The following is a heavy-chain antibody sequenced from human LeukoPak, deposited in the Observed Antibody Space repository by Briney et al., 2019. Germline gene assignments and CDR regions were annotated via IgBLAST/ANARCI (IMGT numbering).Heavy chain of an antibody. V-gene: IGHV3-30-3*01. CDR2: ISYDGSNK. CDR3: ARDRVGSSVATYYYYYGMDV. J-gene: IGHJ6*02. Sequence: PGGSLRLSCAASGFTFSSYNQNWVRQAPGKGLEWVAVISYDGSNKYYADSVKGRFTISRDNSKNTLYLQMNSLRAEDTAVYYCARDRVGSSVATYYYYYGMDVWGQGTTVTVSS. D-gene: IGHD6-6*01. CDR1: GFTFSSYN.